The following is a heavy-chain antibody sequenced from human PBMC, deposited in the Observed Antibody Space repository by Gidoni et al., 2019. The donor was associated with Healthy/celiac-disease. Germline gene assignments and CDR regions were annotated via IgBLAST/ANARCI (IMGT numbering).Heavy chain of an antibody. J-gene: IGHJ3*02. D-gene: IGHD1-26*01. V-gene: IGHV4-34*01. Sequence: QVQLQQWGAGLLKPSETLSLTCAVYGGSFSGYYWSWIRQPPGKGLEWIGEINHSGSTNYNPSLKSRVTISVDTSENQFSLKLSSVTAADTAVYYCARVKGSYGAFDIWGQGTMVTVSS. CDR1: GGSFSGYY. CDR2: INHSGST. CDR3: ARVKGSYGAFDI.